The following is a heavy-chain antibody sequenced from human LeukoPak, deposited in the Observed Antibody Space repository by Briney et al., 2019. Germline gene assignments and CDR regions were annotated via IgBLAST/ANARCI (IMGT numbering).Heavy chain of an antibody. Sequence: GGSLRLSCAASGFTFSTYSMNWVRQAPGKGLEWVSSVSSSSSYIYYADSVKGRFTISRDNAKNSLYLQMNSLGAEDTAVYYCARDHCSSTSCYYYFDYWGQGTLVTVSS. V-gene: IGHV3-21*01. D-gene: IGHD2-2*01. CDR2: VSSSSSYI. CDR3: ARDHCSSTSCYYYFDY. J-gene: IGHJ4*02. CDR1: GFTFSTYS.